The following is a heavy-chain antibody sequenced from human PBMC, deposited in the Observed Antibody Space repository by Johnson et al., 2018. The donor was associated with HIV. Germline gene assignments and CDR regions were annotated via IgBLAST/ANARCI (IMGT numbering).Heavy chain of an antibody. V-gene: IGHV3-30*04. CDR2: ISYDGSNK. CDR1: GFTFSSYA. CDR3: AKDSGVATLVTGAFDI. D-gene: IGHD4-23*01. J-gene: IGHJ3*02. Sequence: QEQLVESGGGVVQPGRSLRLSCAAYGFTFSSYAMHWVRQAPGKGLEWVAVISYDGSNKYYADSVKGRFTISRDNSKNTLYLQMNSLRAEDTAVYYRAKDSGVATLVTGAFDIWGQGTMVTVSS.